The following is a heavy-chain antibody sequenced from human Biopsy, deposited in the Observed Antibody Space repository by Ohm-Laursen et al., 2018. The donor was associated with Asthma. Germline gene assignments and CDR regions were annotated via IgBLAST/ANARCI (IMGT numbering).Heavy chain of an antibody. CDR1: GFSFSNFA. V-gene: IGHV3-30*01. D-gene: IGHD1-1*01. CDR2: ISKDVSTQ. Sequence: SLRLSCAASGFSFSNFAIHWVRQAPGKGLEWVGVISKDVSTQDYADSVKGRFTMARDNSKNTLDLQMNSLREGDTAVYYCVRDGTDDAFDIWGQGTVVSVSS. CDR3: VRDGTDDAFDI. J-gene: IGHJ3*02.